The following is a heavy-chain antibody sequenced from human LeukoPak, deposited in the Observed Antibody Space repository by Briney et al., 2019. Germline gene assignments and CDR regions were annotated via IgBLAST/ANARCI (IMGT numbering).Heavy chain of an antibody. V-gene: IGHV3-23*01. J-gene: IGHJ4*02. CDR1: GFTFSSYA. CDR2: ISGSGGST. Sequence: GGSLRLSCAASGFTFSSYAMQWVRQAPGKGLEWVSAISGSGGSTYYADSVKGRFTISRDNSKNTLYLQMNSLRAEDTAVYYCAKDDSSGYYYSPHFDYWGQGTLVTVSS. D-gene: IGHD3-22*01. CDR3: AKDDSSGYYYSPHFDY.